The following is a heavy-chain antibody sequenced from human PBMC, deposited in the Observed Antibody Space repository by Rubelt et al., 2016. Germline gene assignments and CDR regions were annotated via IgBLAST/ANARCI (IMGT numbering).Heavy chain of an antibody. J-gene: IGHJ4*02. CDR3: ARDPSSGDDWDSGDY. CDR2: ISSSSSSTI. CDR1: GLTFSSYT. V-gene: IGHV3-48*04. Sequence: EVQLMESGGGLVKPGGSLRLSCAASGLTFSSYTMNWVRQAPGKGLEWVSHISSSSSSTIYYADSVKGRFTISRDNDKKSLYLQMNSLRVEDTAFYYCARDPSSGDDWDSGDYWGQGTLVTVSS. D-gene: IGHD2-21*01.